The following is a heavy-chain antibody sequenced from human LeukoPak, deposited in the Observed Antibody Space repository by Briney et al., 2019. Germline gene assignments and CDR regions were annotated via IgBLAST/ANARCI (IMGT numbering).Heavy chain of an antibody. J-gene: IGHJ6*03. Sequence: GASVKVSCKASGGTFSSDAISWVRQATGQGLERMGGIIPIFGTANYAQKFQGRVTITTDESTSTAYMELSSLRSEDTAVYYCARNPPNYDFWSGQGDPDYYMDVWGKGTTVTVSS. CDR2: IIPIFGTA. CDR1: GGTFSSDA. CDR3: ARNPPNYDFWSGQGDPDYYMDV. D-gene: IGHD3-3*01. V-gene: IGHV1-69*05.